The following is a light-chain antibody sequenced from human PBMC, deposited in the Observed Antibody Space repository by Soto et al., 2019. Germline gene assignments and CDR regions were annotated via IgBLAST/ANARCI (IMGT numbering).Light chain of an antibody. CDR2: WAS. V-gene: IGKV4-1*01. J-gene: IGKJ5*01. Sequence: IVMPQSPDSLALSLGERATISCKSSQSLLYSSNNRDYLSWYQQKPGQPPKLLIYWASTRESGVPDRFSGSGSETEFSLTITILQADDVAVYFCQQYYFSPITFGQGTRLEIK. CDR3: QQYYFSPIT. CDR1: QSLLYSSNNRDY.